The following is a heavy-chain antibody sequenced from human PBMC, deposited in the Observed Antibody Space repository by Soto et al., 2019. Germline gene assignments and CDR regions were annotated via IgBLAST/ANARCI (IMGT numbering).Heavy chain of an antibody. J-gene: IGHJ4*02. CDR1: GGSFSGYY. V-gene: IGHV4-34*01. Sequence: PSETLSLTCAVYGGSFSGYYWSWIRQPPGKGLEWIGEINHSGSTNYNPSLKSRVTISVDTSKNQFSLKLSSVTAADTAVYYCASVAIYGGNRGDYWGQGTLVTVSS. D-gene: IGHD2-15*01. CDR2: INHSGST. CDR3: ASVAIYGGNRGDY.